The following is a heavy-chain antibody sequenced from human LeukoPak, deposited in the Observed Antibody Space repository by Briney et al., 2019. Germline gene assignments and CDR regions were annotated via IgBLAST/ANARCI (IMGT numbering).Heavy chain of an antibody. D-gene: IGHD3-10*01. Sequence: GGSLRLSCAASGFTVSSNYMSWVRQAPGKGLDGVSVIYSGGSTYYADSVKGRFTISRHNSKNTLYLQMNSLRAEDTAVYYCARVLLWFGELSSNWFDPWGQGTLVTVSS. CDR3: ARVLLWFGELSSNWFDP. CDR2: IYSGGST. V-gene: IGHV3-53*04. CDR1: GFTVSSNY. J-gene: IGHJ5*02.